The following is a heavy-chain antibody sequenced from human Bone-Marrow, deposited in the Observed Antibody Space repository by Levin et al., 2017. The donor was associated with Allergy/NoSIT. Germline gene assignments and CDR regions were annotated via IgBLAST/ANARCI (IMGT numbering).Heavy chain of an antibody. CDR3: VKKGPMGEISTDWYFDL. Sequence: RSGGSLRLSCAASGFNFEDYAMHWVRQAPGKGLEWISAISWDARNTFYGQSVRGRFTISRDNTKNSLYLQMNSLRPEDSAWYHCVKKGPMGEISTDWYFDLWGRGTLVIVSS. CDR1: GFNFEDYA. J-gene: IGHJ2*01. D-gene: IGHD3-16*01. CDR2: ISWDARNT. V-gene: IGHV3-43D*04.